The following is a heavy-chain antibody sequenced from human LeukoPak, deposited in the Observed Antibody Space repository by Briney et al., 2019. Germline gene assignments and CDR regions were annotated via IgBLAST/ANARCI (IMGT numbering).Heavy chain of an antibody. CDR2: IYTSGST. J-gene: IGHJ5*02. Sequence: SETLSLTCTVSGGSISSYYWSWIRQPPGKGLEWIGRIYTSGSTNYNPSLKSRVTISVDTSKNQFSLKLSSVTAADAAVYYCARPFSSSNYRENWFDPWGQGTLVTVSS. CDR3: ARPFSSSNYRENWFDP. V-gene: IGHV4-4*07. D-gene: IGHD4-11*01. CDR1: GGSISSYY.